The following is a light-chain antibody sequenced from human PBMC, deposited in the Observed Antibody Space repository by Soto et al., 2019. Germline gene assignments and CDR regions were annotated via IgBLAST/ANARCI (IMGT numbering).Light chain of an antibody. CDR1: QSVSIY. V-gene: IGKV3-11*01. CDR2: DAS. CDR3: LQRSNWPYT. Sequence: EIVLTQSPATLPLSPGERATLSCRASQSVSIYLAWYQQKSGQAPRLLIFDASNRATGIPARFSGSGSGTDFTLTISSLEPEDFPVYYCLQRSNWPYTFGQGTKVEIK. J-gene: IGKJ2*01.